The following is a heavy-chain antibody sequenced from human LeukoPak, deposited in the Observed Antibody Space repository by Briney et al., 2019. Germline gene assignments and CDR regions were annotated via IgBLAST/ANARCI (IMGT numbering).Heavy chain of an antibody. V-gene: IGHV3-30-3*01. CDR2: ISYDGSNK. D-gene: IGHD3-22*01. CDR1: GFTFSSYA. Sequence: PGGSLRLSCAASGFTFSSYAMHWVRQAPGKGLEWVAVISYDGSNKYYADSVKGRFTISRDNSKNTLYLQMNSLRAEDTAVFYCARGLYYDSSGYYYALGYWGQGTLVTVSS. CDR3: ARGLYYDSSGYYYALGY. J-gene: IGHJ4*02.